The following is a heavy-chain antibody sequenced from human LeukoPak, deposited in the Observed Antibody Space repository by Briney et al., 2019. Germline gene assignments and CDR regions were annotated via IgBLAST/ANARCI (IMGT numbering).Heavy chain of an antibody. J-gene: IGHJ4*02. Sequence: SQTMSLTCTVSGGSISSGDYYWSWIRQPPGKGLEWIGYIYYSGSTYYNPSLKSRVTISVDTSKNQFSLKLSSVTAADTAVYYCGSDREVAVAGTDYWGQGTLVTVSS. CDR2: IYYSGST. D-gene: IGHD6-19*01. V-gene: IGHV4-30-4*08. CDR3: GSDREVAVAGTDY. CDR1: GGSISSGDYY.